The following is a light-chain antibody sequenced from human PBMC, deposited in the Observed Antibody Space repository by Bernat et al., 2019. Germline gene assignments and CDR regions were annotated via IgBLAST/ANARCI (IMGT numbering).Light chain of an antibody. V-gene: IGKV1-9*01. J-gene: IGKJ4*01. Sequence: DIQLTQSPSFLSASVGDRVTITCRAGQDISSYLAWYQQKPGKAPNLLIYAASTLQSGVPSRFSGGGSGTEFTLTISSLQPEDFATYYCQQAYSYPLTFGGGTKVEIK. CDR2: AAS. CDR1: QDISSY. CDR3: QQAYSYPLT.